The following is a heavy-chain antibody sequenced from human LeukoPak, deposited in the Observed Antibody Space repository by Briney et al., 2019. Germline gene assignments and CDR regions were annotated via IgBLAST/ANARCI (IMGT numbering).Heavy chain of an antibody. D-gene: IGHD3-10*02. J-gene: IGHJ4*02. CDR2: AGWAGGTT. Sequence: TGGSLRLSCATSGFNFYRYTIHWVRKAPGRGLEWVSLAGWAGGTTFYSDSVRGRFTISRDSGRKSVYLQMNSLTTDDTAFYFCAKELDTMFFDYWGQGALVTVSS. CDR3: AKELDTMFFDY. V-gene: IGHV3-43*01. CDR1: GFNFYRYT.